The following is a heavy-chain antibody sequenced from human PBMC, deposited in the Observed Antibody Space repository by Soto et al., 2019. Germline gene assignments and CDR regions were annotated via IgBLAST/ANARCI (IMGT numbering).Heavy chain of an antibody. CDR1: GDSVFTNSAAA. Sequence: QVQLQPSGPGLVKPSQTLSLTCAISGDSVFTNSAAAWNWIRQSPSRGLEWLGRPFYRSKWYHDYSSSVKSRININPVTAKNQFSLQLNSVTPEETAVYYCARDLGGYMDVWGQGTTVTVSS. J-gene: IGHJ6*02. V-gene: IGHV6-1*01. CDR3: ARDLGGYMDV. D-gene: IGHD6-25*01. CDR2: PFYRSKWYH.